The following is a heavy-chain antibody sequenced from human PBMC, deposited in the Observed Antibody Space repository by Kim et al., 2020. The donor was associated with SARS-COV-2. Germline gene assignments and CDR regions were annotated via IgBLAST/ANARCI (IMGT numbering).Heavy chain of an antibody. CDR2: INHSGST. D-gene: IGHD5-12*01. J-gene: IGHJ4*02. Sequence: SETLSLTCAVYGGSFSGYYWSWIRQPPGKGLEWIGEINHSGSTNYNPSLKSRVTISVDTSKNQFSLKLSSVTAADTAVYYCARIEDGYNPGLLDYWGQGTLVTVSS. CDR3: ARIEDGYNPGLLDY. V-gene: IGHV4-34*01. CDR1: GGSFSGYY.